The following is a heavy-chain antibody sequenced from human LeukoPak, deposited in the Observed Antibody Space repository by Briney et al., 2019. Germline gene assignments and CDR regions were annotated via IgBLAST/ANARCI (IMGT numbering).Heavy chain of an antibody. CDR2: INPNSGGT. V-gene: IGHV1-2*02. J-gene: IGHJ5*02. Sequence: GASVKVSCKASGYTFTGYYMHWVRQAPGQGLEWMGWINPNSGGTNYAQKFQGRVTMTRDTSISTAYMELSRLRSGDTAVYYCARGPLVRLRDWFDPWGQGTLVTVSS. CDR3: ARGPLVRLRDWFDP. CDR1: GYTFTGYY. D-gene: IGHD3-10*01.